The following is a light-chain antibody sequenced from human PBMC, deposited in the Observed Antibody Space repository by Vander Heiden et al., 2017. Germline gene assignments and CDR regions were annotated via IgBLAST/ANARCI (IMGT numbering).Light chain of an antibody. CDR1: TPNIGGTP. CDR3: ATWDNSLSGRGI. J-gene: IGLJ2*01. Sequence: QSVLTQPHSASGTVGQRVTIPCSGSTPNIGGTPVDWYQQLPGTAPKLLIYSDNQRPSGVPDLFSGSKSGPSASLAISGLRSEYGAYYYCATWDNSLSGRGIFGGGTKLTVV. V-gene: IGLV1-47*02. CDR2: SDN.